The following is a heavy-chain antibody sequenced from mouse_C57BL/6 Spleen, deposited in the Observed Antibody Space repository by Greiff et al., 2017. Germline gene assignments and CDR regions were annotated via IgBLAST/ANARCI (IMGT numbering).Heavy chain of an antibody. CDR3: ARDRTDYYGSSLFGD. CDR2: INYDGSST. CDR1: GFTFSDYY. Sequence: EVKLVESEGGLVQPGSSMKLSCTASGFTFSDYYMAWVRQVPEKGLEWVANINYDGSSTYYLDSLKSRFIISRDNAKNILYLQMSSLKSEDTATYYCARDRTDYYGSSLFGDWGQGTTLTVSS. D-gene: IGHD1-1*01. V-gene: IGHV5-16*01. J-gene: IGHJ2*01.